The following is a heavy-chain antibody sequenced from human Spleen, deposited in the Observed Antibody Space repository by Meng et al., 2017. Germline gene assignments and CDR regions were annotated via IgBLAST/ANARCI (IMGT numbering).Heavy chain of an antibody. Sequence: SETLSLTCAVSGYSITGSYNWGWIRQSPGKGLEWIGSIYQSGSTYYNPSLKSRVTMSADTSKNQFSLKLTSVTAADTAVYYCAGGAVVTLIFYHAMDVWGQGTSATFPS. D-gene: IGHD2-21*02. CDR1: GYSITGSYN. CDR2: IYQSGST. J-gene: IGHJ6*02. V-gene: IGHV4-38-2*01. CDR3: AGGAVVTLIFYHAMDV.